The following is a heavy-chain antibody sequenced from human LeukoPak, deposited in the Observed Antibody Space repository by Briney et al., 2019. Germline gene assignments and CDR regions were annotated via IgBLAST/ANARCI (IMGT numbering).Heavy chain of an antibody. V-gene: IGHV4-59*01. CDR3: ARDKVDSGSSWDYFDY. D-gene: IGHD1-26*01. CDR1: GGSMSSYF. J-gene: IGHJ4*02. CDR2: IYYSGST. Sequence: SETLSLTCTDSGGSMSSYFWSWIRQPPGKGLEWIGYIYYSGSTNYNPSLKSRVTISVDTSKKQFSLKLSSVTAADTAVYYCARDKVDSGSSWDYFDYWGQGTLVTVSS.